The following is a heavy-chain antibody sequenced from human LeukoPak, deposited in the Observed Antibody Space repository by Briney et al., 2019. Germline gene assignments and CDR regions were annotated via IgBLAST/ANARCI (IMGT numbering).Heavy chain of an antibody. CDR2: IYYSGYT. CDR3: ARPPMVRGPYYMDV. Sequence: PSETLSLTCTVSGGSISSYYWGWIRQPPGKGLEWMGYIYYSGYTNYNPSLKSRVTISVDTSKNQFSLKLSSVTAADTAVYYCARPPMVRGPYYMDVWGKGTTVTISS. J-gene: IGHJ6*03. CDR1: GGSISSYY. V-gene: IGHV4-59*01. D-gene: IGHD3-10*01.